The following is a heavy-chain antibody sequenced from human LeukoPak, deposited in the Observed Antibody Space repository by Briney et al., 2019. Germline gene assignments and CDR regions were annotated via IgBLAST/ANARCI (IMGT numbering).Heavy chain of an antibody. CDR3: VSFVGWYGLDV. V-gene: IGHV3-7*05. CDR1: GFTFSNFW. CDR2: VKEDGSDK. J-gene: IGHJ6*02. D-gene: IGHD6-19*01. Sequence: GGSLRLSCVASGFTFSNFWMNWVRQAPGKGLEWVAKVKEDGSDKFYVDSVKGRFTISRDNAKNSVYLQMNSLRAEDTALYYCVSFVGWYGLDVGAQGTTVTVSS.